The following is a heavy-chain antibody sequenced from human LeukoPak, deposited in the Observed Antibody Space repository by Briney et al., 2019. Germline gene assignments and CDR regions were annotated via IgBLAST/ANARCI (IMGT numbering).Heavy chain of an antibody. J-gene: IGHJ6*03. D-gene: IGHD1-26*01. CDR3: ARDPYSGSYGDYYYYYMDV. V-gene: IGHV3-21*01. Sequence: PGGSLRLSCAASGFTFSSYSMNWVRQAPGKGLEWVSYISSTSLYIYYPDSVKGRFTISRDNAKNSLYLQMNSLRDEDMAVYYSARDPYSGSYGDYYYYYMDVWGKGTTVTISS. CDR1: GFTFSSYS. CDR2: ISSTSLYI.